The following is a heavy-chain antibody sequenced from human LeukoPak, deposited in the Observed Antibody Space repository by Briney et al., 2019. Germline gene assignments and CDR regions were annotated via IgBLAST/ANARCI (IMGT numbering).Heavy chain of an antibody. CDR3: AKGGRLRDRFDY. CDR1: EFSVGSNY. CDR2: IYSGGST. D-gene: IGHD4-17*01. V-gene: IGHV3-66*01. Sequence: GGSLRLSCAASEFSVGSNYMTWVRQAPGKGLEWVSLIYSGGSTYYADSVKGRFTISRDNSKNTLYLQMNSLRAEDTAVYYCAKGGRLRDRFDYWGQGTLVTVSS. J-gene: IGHJ4*02.